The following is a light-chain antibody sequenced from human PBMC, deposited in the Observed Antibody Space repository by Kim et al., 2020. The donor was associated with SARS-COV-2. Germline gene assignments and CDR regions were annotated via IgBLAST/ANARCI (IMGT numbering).Light chain of an antibody. CDR2: HTS. CDR1: QSVSSSY. J-gene: IGKJ4*01. V-gene: IGKV3-20*01. Sequence: EIVLTQSLGTLSLSPGERATLSCRASQSVSSSYFAWYQQKPGQAPRLLLYHTSGGYTGIPDRFSGSGSGTDFTLTISRLEPEDFSVYYCHQYGSLPLTFGGGTTVDSK. CDR3: HQYGSLPLT.